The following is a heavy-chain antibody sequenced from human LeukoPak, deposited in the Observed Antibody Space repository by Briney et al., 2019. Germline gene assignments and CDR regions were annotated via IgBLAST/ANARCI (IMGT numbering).Heavy chain of an antibody. CDR1: GFTFSSYW. V-gene: IGHV3-7*03. Sequence: GGSLRLSCAASGFTFSSYWMNWVRQAPGKGLEWVANINQDGSKNYYVDSVKGRFTISRDNAKDSLYLQMNSLRAEDTAVYYCARAMDVWGQGTTVTVSS. CDR2: INQDGSKN. J-gene: IGHJ6*02. CDR3: ARAMDV.